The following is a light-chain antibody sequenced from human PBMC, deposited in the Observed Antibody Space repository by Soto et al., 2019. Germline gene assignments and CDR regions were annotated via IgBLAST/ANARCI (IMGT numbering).Light chain of an antibody. CDR3: QQYSNWPT. CDR1: QSVSSSY. J-gene: IGKJ5*01. CDR2: AAS. V-gene: IGKV3-20*01. Sequence: EIVLTQSPGTLSLSPGERATLSCRSSQSVSSSYLAWYQQKPGQAPRLLIYAASSRAAGIPDRFSGSGSETDFTLTISSLQSEDSALYYCQQYSNWPTFGQGTRLEI.